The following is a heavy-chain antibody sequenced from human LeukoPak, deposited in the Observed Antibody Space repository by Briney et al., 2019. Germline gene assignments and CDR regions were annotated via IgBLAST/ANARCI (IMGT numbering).Heavy chain of an antibody. J-gene: IGHJ4*02. V-gene: IGHV3-7*03. CDR1: GFSFSNYW. Sequence: GGSLRLSCAASGFSFSNYWMTWVRQVPGKGLEWVAIIKQDGSEKYHVDSVKGRFTISRDNAKNSLYLQMNSLRVEDTAVYYCAKGGGIFDYWGQGTLVTVSS. CDR2: IKQDGSEK. D-gene: IGHD3-16*01. CDR3: AKGGGIFDY.